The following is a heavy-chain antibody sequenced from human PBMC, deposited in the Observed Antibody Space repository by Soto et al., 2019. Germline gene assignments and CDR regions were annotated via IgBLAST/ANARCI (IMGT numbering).Heavy chain of an antibody. D-gene: IGHD1-1*01. Sequence: SETLSLTCTVSGGSISSYYWSWIRQPPGKGLEWIGYIYYSGSTNYNPSLKSRVTISVDTSKNQFSLKLSSVTAADTAVYYCARHSALQLERGWTPYYYYMDVWGKGTTVTVSS. CDR3: ARHSALQLERGWTPYYYYMDV. CDR2: IYYSGST. CDR1: GGSISSYY. V-gene: IGHV4-59*08. J-gene: IGHJ6*03.